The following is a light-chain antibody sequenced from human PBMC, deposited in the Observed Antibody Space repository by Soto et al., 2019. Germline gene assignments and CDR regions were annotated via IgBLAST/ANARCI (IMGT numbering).Light chain of an antibody. CDR3: QQYGGSAWT. CDR1: QSVSSSY. J-gene: IGKJ1*01. CDR2: GAS. Sequence: EIVLTQSPGTLSLSPGERATLSCRASQSVSSSYLTWYQQKPGQAPRLLIYGASSRATGIPDRFSGSGSGTDFTLTIKRLEPEDSAVYYCQQYGGSAWTFGQGTKVEI. V-gene: IGKV3-20*01.